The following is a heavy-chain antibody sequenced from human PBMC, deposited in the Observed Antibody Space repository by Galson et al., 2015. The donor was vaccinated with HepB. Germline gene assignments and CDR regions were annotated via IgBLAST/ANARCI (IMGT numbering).Heavy chain of an antibody. D-gene: IGHD6-19*01. CDR1: GFTFSSYG. CDR3: AKETSRYSSGWYYFDY. CDR2: ISYDGSNK. Sequence: SLRLSCAASGFTFSSYGMHWVRQAPGKGLEWVAVISYDGSNKYYADSVKGRFTISRDNSKNTLYLQMNSLRAEDTAVYYCAKETSRYSSGWYYFDYWGQGTLVTVSS. V-gene: IGHV3-30*18. J-gene: IGHJ4*02.